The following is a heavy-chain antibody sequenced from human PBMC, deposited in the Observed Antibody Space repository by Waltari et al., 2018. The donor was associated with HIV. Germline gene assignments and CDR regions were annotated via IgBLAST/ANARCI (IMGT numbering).Heavy chain of an antibody. CDR1: GFSFSTYG. Sequence: EVQLVESGGGLVQPGGSLRLSCAASGFSFSTYGMSWVRQAPGKGLEWVSYISTSSSTIYYADSVKGRFTISRDNAKNSLYLQMNSLRAEDTAVYYCARDRNSRGAFEIWGQGTMVTVSS. CDR2: ISTSSSTI. CDR3: ARDRNSRGAFEI. V-gene: IGHV3-48*01. J-gene: IGHJ3*02. D-gene: IGHD5-18*01.